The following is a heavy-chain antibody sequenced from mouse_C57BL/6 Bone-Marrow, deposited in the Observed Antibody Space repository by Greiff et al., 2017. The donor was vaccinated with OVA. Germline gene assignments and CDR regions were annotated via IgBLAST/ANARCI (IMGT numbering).Heavy chain of an antibody. V-gene: IGHV1-18*01. D-gene: IGHD1-1*01. CDR3: ARSGGYGSSYGGYYFDY. J-gene: IGHJ2*01. Sequence: VQLKQSGPELVKPGASVKIPCKASGYTFTDYNMDWVKQSHGKSLEWIGDINPNNGGTIYNQKFKGKATLTVDKSSSTAYMELRSLTSEDTAVYYCARSGGYGSSYGGYYFDYWGQGTTLTVSS. CDR1: GYTFTDYN. CDR2: INPNNGGT.